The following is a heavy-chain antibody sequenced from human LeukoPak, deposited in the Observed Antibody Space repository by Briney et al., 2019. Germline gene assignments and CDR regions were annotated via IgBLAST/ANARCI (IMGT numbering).Heavy chain of an antibody. V-gene: IGHV1-2*02. Sequence: ASVKVSCKASGYTFTGPYIHWMRQAPGQGLEWMGWINPNSGGTKYAQMFQGRVTVTRDTSTSTAYMELSGLRADDTAAYYCARVEYCTKGVCINFDLWGQGTLVTVSS. CDR2: INPNSGGT. CDR3: ARVEYCTKGVCINFDL. D-gene: IGHD2-8*01. CDR1: GYTFTGPY. J-gene: IGHJ4*02.